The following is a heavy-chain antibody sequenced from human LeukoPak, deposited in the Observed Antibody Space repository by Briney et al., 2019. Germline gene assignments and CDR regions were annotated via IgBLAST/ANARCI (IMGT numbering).Heavy chain of an antibody. CDR3: AADGATGFDY. J-gene: IGHJ4*02. D-gene: IGHD1-26*01. V-gene: IGHV4-59*01. Sequence: SETLSLTCTVSGGSISSYYWSWIRQPPGKGLEWIGYIYYSGSTNYNPSLKSRVTISVDTSKNQFSLKLSSVTAADTAVYYCAADGATGFDYWGQGTLVTVSS. CDR2: IYYSGST. CDR1: GGSISSYY.